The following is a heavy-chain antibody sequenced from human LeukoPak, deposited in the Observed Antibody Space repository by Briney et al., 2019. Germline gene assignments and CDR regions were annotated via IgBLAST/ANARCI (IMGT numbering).Heavy chain of an antibody. J-gene: IGHJ6*02. V-gene: IGHV1-8*01. CDR1: GYTFTSYD. CDR2: MNPNSGNT. Sequence: ASVKVSCKASGYTFTSYDINWVRQATGQGLEWMGWMNPNSGNTGYAQKFQGRVTMTRNTSISTAYMELSSLRSEDTAVYYCARMSGAIAAAANYYYYYGMDVWGQGTTVTVSS. D-gene: IGHD6-13*01. CDR3: ARMSGAIAAAANYYYYYGMDV.